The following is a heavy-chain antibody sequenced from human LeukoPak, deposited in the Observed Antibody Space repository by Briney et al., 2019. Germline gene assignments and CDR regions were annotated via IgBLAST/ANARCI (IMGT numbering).Heavy chain of an antibody. V-gene: IGHV1-8*01. J-gene: IGHJ4*02. CDR1: GYTFTSYD. D-gene: IGHD2-15*01. Sequence: GASVKVSCKASGYTFTSYDINWVRQATGQGLEWMGWMNPNSGNTGYAQKFQGRVTMTRDTSISTAYMELSSLRSEDTAVYYCARALRTWYYFDYWGQGTLVTVSS. CDR3: ARALRTWYYFDY. CDR2: MNPNSGNT.